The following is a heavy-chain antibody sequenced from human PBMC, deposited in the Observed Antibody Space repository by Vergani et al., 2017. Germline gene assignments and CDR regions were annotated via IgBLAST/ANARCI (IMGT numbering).Heavy chain of an antibody. Sequence: QVQLVESGGGLVKPGGSLRLSCTASGFTFNDYYMSWIRQAPGKGLEWVSYISSSGSTIYSADSVKGRFTISRDNAKNSLYLQMNSLRGEATAVYYCARELGPVPIYFFADWGQGTLVTVSS. J-gene: IGHJ4*02. CDR1: GFTFNDYY. D-gene: IGHD1-1*01. CDR3: ARELGPVPIYFFAD. V-gene: IGHV3-11*01. CDR2: ISSSGSTI.